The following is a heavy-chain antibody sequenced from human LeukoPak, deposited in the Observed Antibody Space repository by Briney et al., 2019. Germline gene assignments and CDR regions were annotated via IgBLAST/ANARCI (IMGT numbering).Heavy chain of an antibody. D-gene: IGHD6-13*01. CDR3: ATHDGSSWFYFDY. V-gene: IGHV4-59*08. CDR1: GGSISRYH. CDR2: IHHTGST. Sequence: PSETLSLTCTVSGGSISRYHWSWVRQPPGKGLEWIGYIHHTGSTNFNPSLKSRVTMSVDTSENQFSLQQSSVTAADTALYYCATHDGSSWFYFDYWSQGTLVTVSS. J-gene: IGHJ4*02.